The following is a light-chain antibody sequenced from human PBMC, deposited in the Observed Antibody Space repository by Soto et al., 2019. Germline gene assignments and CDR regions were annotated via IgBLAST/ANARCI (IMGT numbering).Light chain of an antibody. Sequence: DIVLTQSPGTLSLSPGERATLSCRASQSVGSYLAWYQQKPGQAPRLLIYTTSNRATDIPDRFSGSGSGTNFTVTISSPEPEDTSVYYCLHHGGSPWTFGQGTKVEI. J-gene: IGKJ1*01. CDR1: QSVGSY. V-gene: IGKV3-20*01. CDR3: LHHGGSPWT. CDR2: TTS.